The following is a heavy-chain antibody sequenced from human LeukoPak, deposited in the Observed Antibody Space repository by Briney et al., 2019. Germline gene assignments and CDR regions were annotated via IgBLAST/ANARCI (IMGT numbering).Heavy chain of an antibody. CDR1: GFTFSSYA. CDR3: VKGFAVRGVIGYFDY. J-gene: IGHJ4*02. Sequence: PGGSLRLSCSASGFTFSSYAMHWVRQAPGKGLEYVSAISSNGGSTYYADSVKGRFTISRDNSKNTLYLQVSSLRAEDTAVYYCVKGFAVRGVIGYFDYWGQGTLVTVSS. CDR2: ISSNGGST. V-gene: IGHV3-64D*06. D-gene: IGHD3-10*01.